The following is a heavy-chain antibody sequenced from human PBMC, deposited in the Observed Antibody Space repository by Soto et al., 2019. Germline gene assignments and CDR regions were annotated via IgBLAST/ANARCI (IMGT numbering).Heavy chain of an antibody. CDR3: ARGVMDYETYYFDY. CDR2: ISWNSGSI. D-gene: IGHD4-17*01. Sequence: SCKVSGYTLTELSMHWVRQAPGKGLEWVSGISWNSGSIGYADSVKGRFTISRDNAKNSLYLQMNSLRAEDTAVYYCARGVMDYETYYFDYWGQGTLVTVSS. CDR1: GYTLTELS. J-gene: IGHJ4*02. V-gene: IGHV3-9*01.